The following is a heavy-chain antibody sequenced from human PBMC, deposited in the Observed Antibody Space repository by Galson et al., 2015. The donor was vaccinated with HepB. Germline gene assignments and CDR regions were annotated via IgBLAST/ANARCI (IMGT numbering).Heavy chain of an antibody. D-gene: IGHD5-24*01. V-gene: IGHV1-18*01. CDR1: GYTFINYA. CDR3: ARDGFDGWFDY. Sequence: SVKVSCKASGYTFINYAINWVRQAPGHGLEWMGWISVYDGKTNYAQKLQGRVTMTTDTPTGTAYMELTSLISDDTAVYYCARDGFDGWFDYWAQGTLVTVSS. CDR2: ISVYDGKT. J-gene: IGHJ4*02.